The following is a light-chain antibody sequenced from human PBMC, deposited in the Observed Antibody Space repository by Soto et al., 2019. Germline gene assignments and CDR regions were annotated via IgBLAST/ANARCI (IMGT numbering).Light chain of an antibody. CDR3: NSYTSKSTGV. CDR1: SSDVGGYNY. Sequence: QSALTQPASVSGSPGQSITISCTGTSSDVGGYNYVSWYQQHPGKAPKLIMYEVSKRPSGVSNRVAGAKSGNTAALTISGLQAEDEADYYCNSYTSKSTGVFGTGTKLTVL. V-gene: IGLV2-14*01. CDR2: EVS. J-gene: IGLJ1*01.